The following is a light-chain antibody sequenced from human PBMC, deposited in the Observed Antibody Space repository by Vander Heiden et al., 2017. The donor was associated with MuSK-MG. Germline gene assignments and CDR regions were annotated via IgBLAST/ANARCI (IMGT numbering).Light chain of an antibody. CDR2: KAS. CDR3: QQYNSDRT. V-gene: IGKV1-5*03. Sequence: DIQMTQSPSTLSASVGDRVTITCRASQSISSWLAWYQQKPGKAPKLLIYKASSLESGVPSRFSGSGSGTEFTLTISSLQPDDLATYYCQQYNSDRTFGQGTKVEIK. CDR1: QSISSW. J-gene: IGKJ1*01.